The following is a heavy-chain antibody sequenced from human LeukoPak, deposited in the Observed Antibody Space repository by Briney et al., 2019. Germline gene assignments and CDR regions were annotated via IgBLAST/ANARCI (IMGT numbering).Heavy chain of an antibody. Sequence: GGSLRLSCAASGFTFSSYGMSWVRQAPGKGLEWVSAISGSGGSTYYADSVKGRFTISRDNSKNTLYLEMSSLRAEDTAVYFCAREEIEVGIFDYWGQGTLVTVSS. V-gene: IGHV3-23*01. CDR2: ISGSGGST. D-gene: IGHD3-22*01. CDR1: GFTFSSYG. J-gene: IGHJ4*02. CDR3: AREEIEVGIFDY.